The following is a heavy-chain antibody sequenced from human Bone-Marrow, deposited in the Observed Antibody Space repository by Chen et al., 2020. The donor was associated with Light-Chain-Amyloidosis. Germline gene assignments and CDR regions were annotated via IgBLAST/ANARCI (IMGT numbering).Heavy chain of an antibody. D-gene: IGHD2-21*01. J-gene: IGHJ3*01. CDR1: GASIISSEYY. CDR3: ARGPSEVEWGVVKSAFAFDF. V-gene: IGHV4-39*07. CDR2: IFRGDIT. Sequence: QLRLQESGPGLVEPSQTLSLTCTVSGASIISSEYYWGWMRQAPGKGLEWIGSIFRGDITYYTSSLKSRVTLSVDTSNNHISLRLRSVTAGDTAIYYCARGPSEVEWGVVKSAFAFDFWGQGTMVTVSS.